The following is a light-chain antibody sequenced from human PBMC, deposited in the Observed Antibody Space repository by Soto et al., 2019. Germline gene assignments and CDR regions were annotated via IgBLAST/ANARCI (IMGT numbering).Light chain of an antibody. CDR3: AAWDDSLSGAV. V-gene: IGLV1-44*01. Sequence: QSALTQPPSVSGSPGQSVTISCTGTSTDFVSYNRVSWYQQPPGTAPNLLIYSNDQRPSGVPDRFSGSKSGTSASLAISGLQSEDEADYYCAAWDDSLSGAVFGGGTQLTVL. CDR1: STDFVSYNR. J-gene: IGLJ7*01. CDR2: SND.